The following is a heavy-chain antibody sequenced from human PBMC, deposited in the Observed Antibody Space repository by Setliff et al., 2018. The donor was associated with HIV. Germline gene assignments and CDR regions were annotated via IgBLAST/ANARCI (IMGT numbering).Heavy chain of an antibody. CDR3: ARTPEDYDQYFFDR. CDR2: IYTSGST. J-gene: IGHJ4*02. V-gene: IGHV4-4*09. D-gene: IGHD3-22*01. CDR1: DDPINSFY. Sequence: PSETLSLTCTVSDDPINSFYWSWIRQPPGKGLEWIGYIYTSGSTNYNPSLEGRVTISVDTSKNQSSLKLSSVTAADTAVYYCARTPEDYDQYFFDRWGQGTLVTVSS.